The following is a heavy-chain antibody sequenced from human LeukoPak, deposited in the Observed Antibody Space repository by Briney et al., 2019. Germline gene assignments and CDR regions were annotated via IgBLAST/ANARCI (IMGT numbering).Heavy chain of an antibody. CDR1: GYTFTSYD. D-gene: IGHD6-19*01. Sequence: ASVKVSCKASGYTFTSYDINWVRQATGQGLEWMGWMNPNSGNTGYAQKFQGRVTMTRNTSISTAYMELGSLRSEDTAVYYCARPXFPXAVAGTVDYFDYWGQGTLVTVSS. CDR2: MNPNSGNT. V-gene: IGHV1-8*01. CDR3: ARPXFPXAVAGTVDYFDY. J-gene: IGHJ4*02.